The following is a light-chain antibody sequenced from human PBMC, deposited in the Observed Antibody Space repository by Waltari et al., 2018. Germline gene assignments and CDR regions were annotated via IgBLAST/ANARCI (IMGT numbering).Light chain of an antibody. Sequence: EIVLTQSPGTLSLSPGERATLSCRASQSVSNSYLAWYQQKPGQAPRLRIYGASSRATGIPDRCSGSGSGTDFTLTISRLEPEDFAVYYCQQYGSSPHWTFGQGTKVEIK. CDR1: QSVSNSY. J-gene: IGKJ1*01. V-gene: IGKV3-20*01. CDR3: QQYGSSPHWT. CDR2: GAS.